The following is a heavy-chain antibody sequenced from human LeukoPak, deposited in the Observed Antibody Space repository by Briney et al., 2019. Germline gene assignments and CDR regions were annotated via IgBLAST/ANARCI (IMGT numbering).Heavy chain of an antibody. D-gene: IGHD5-18*01. CDR2: IIPIFGTA. J-gene: IGHJ6*03. CDR3: AREIDGYSHLAYYVFYMDV. CDR1: GGTFSSYA. V-gene: IGHV1-69*05. Sequence: GSSVKVSCKASGGTFSSYAISWVRQAPGQGLEWMGRIIPIFGTANYAQKFQGRVTITTDESTSTAYMKLSSLRSEDTAVYYCAREIDGYSHLAYYVFYMDVWGKGTTVSVSS.